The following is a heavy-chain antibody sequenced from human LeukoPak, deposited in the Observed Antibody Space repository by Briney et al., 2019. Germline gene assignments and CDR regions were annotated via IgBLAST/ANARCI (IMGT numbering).Heavy chain of an antibody. D-gene: IGHD2-15*01. CDR1: GGSISSYY. Sequence: KPSETLSLTCTVSGGSISSYYWSWIRQPPGKGLEWIGYIYTSGSTNYNPSLKSRVTISVDTSKNQFSLKLSSVTAADTAVYYCARLGYCSGGSCYSGAYYYYMDVWGKGTTVTVSS. CDR2: IYTSGST. CDR3: ARLGYCSGGSCYSGAYYYYMDV. V-gene: IGHV4-4*09. J-gene: IGHJ6*03.